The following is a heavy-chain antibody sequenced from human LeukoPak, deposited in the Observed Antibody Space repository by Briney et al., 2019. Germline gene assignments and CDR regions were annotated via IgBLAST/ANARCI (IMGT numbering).Heavy chain of an antibody. J-gene: IGHJ4*02. Sequence: ASVKVSCKASGGTFSSYAISWVRQAPGQGLEWMGGIIPVFGTANYAQKFQGRVTITADGSTSTAYMELSSLRSEDTAVYYCARVGPLGDYLFDYWGQGTLVTVSS. CDR1: GGTFSSYA. CDR3: ARVGPLGDYLFDY. CDR2: IIPVFGTA. D-gene: IGHD4-17*01. V-gene: IGHV1-69*13.